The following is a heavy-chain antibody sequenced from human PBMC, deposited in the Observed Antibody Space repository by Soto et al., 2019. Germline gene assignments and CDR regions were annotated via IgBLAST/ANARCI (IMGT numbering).Heavy chain of an antibody. CDR2: IDPGDSST. CDR3: AGLEKWYYNYYGLDV. Sequence: PGESLKISCQGSGYSFTTYWISWVRQMPGKGLEWMGKIDPGDSSTNYSPSFRGHITISVDRSINTAHLQFSSLKAADTAVYYCAGLEKWYYNYYGLDVWGQGTMVTVSS. V-gene: IGHV5-10-1*01. D-gene: IGHD1-26*01. CDR1: GYSFTTYW. J-gene: IGHJ6*02.